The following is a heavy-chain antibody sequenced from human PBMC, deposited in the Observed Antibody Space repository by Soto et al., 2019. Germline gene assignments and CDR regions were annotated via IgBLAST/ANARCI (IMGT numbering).Heavy chain of an antibody. CDR3: ASYYYDSSGTYYFDY. Sequence: SLTCAVYGGSFSGYYWSWIRQPPGKGLEWIGEINHSGSTNYNPSLKSRVTISVDTSKNQFSLKLSSVTAADTAVYYCASYYYDSSGTYYFDYWGQGTLVTVSS. D-gene: IGHD3-22*01. CDR2: INHSGST. CDR1: GGSFSGYY. J-gene: IGHJ4*02. V-gene: IGHV4-34*01.